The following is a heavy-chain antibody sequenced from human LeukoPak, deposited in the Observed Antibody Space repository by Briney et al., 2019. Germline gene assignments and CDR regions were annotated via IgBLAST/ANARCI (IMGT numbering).Heavy chain of an antibody. J-gene: IGHJ3*02. V-gene: IGHV3-53*04. CDR3: ASQLATYYDILGAFDI. CDR1: GFTVSSNH. Sequence: GGSLRLSCAASGFTVSSNHMSWVRQAPGKGLEWVSVIYSGGSTYYADSVKGRFTISRHNSKNTLYLQMNSLRAEDTAVYYCASQLATYYDILGAFDIWGQGTMVTVSS. CDR2: IYSGGST. D-gene: IGHD3-9*01.